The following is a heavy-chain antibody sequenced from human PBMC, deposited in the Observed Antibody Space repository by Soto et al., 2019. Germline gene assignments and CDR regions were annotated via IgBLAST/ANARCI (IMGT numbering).Heavy chain of an antibody. CDR3: ARERGSKSMDV. V-gene: IGHV3-7*03. J-gene: IGHJ6*01. Sequence: EVQLVESGGGLVQPGGSLRLSCAASGFTFSNYWMTWVRRAPGKGLEWVANIKQDGSENSYVGSVKGRFTISRDNAKNSLYLQMNNLRVEDAAVYYCARERGSKSMDVW. CDR2: IKQDGSEN. CDR1: GFTFSNYW. D-gene: IGHD2-15*01.